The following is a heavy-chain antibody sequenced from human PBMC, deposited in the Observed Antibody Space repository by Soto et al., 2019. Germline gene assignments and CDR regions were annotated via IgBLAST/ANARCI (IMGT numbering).Heavy chain of an antibody. Sequence: SETLSLTCTVSGGSISSYYWSWIRQPPGKGLEWIGYIYYSGSTNYNPSLKSRVTISVDTSKNQFSLKLSSVTAADTAVYYCARGQTYYYDSLARWGQGTLVTVSS. J-gene: IGHJ4*02. CDR3: ARGQTYYYDSLAR. CDR2: IYYSGST. D-gene: IGHD3-22*01. V-gene: IGHV4-59*01. CDR1: GGSISSYY.